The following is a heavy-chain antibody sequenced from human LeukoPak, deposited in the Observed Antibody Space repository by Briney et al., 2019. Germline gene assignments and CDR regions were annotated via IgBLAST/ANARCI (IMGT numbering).Heavy chain of an antibody. V-gene: IGHV3-66*01. CDR1: GFTPSSNY. Sequence: GSLRLSRAASGFTPSSNYMSWVRQAPGKGLGWGSVIYSGGTTYNADSVKYRFTISRDNSKNTLYLQMNSLRAEDTGVYYCARGSYDAFDIWGQGTMVSV. J-gene: IGHJ3*02. CDR2: IYSGGTT. CDR3: ARGSYDAFDI.